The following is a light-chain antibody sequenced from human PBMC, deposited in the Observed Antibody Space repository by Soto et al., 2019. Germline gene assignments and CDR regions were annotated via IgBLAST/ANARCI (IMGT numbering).Light chain of an antibody. CDR3: QQYGGSPLLT. V-gene: IGKV3-20*01. CDR2: GAS. CDR1: ETVRSNF. J-gene: IGKJ4*01. Sequence: DIVLTQSPGTLSLSQGQRATLSCRASETVRSNFLTWYQQKPGQAPRLLISGASTRATGIPDRFSGSGSGTDFTLTISRVESEDFAMYYCQQYGGSPLLTFGGGTKLEI.